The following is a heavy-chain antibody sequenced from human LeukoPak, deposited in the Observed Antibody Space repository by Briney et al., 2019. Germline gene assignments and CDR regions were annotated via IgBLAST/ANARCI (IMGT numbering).Heavy chain of an antibody. CDR1: GGTFSSYA. D-gene: IGHD1-7*01. CDR2: IIPIFGTA. J-gene: IGHJ4*02. Sequence: GASVKVSCKASGGTFSSYAISWVRQAPGQGLEWMGGIIPIFGTANYAQKFQGRVTITADESTSTAYMELSRLRSDDTAVYYCARSGIIGTVFDYWGQGTLVTVSS. V-gene: IGHV1-69*13. CDR3: ARSGIIGTVFDY.